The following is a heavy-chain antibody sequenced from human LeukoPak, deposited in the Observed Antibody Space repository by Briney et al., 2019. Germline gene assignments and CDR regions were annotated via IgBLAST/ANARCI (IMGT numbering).Heavy chain of an antibody. D-gene: IGHD3-10*01. J-gene: IGHJ3*02. V-gene: IGHV4-59*01. CDR1: NSSIISYY. CDR3: ARIRVNALDT. CDR2: IYHSGTT. Sequence: SETQSLICTVSNSSIISYYGSWIRQPPGKGLEWIGYIYHSGTTNYNPSLKSRVTMSVDTSKNQFSLKLSSVTAADTAVYYCARIRVNALDTCGQRTMVTVSS.